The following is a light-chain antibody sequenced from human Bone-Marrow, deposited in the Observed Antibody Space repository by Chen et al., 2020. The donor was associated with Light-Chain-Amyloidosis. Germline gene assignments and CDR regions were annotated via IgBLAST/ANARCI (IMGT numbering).Light chain of an antibody. CDR2: EVT. CDR1: RSDVGGHNY. V-gene: IGLV2-8*01. CDR3: SSYAGSTNLV. Sequence: QSALTQPPSASGSPGQSVTISCTGTRSDVGGHNYVSWYHQHTGKAPKLMNYEVTKRPSGVPARCSVSKYRNTASLAVSGLQTEAEAAYYCSSYAGSTNLVFGCGTKLTV. J-gene: IGLJ3*02.